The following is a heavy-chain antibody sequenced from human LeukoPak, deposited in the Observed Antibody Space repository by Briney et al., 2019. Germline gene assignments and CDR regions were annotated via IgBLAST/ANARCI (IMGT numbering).Heavy chain of an antibody. CDR2: INPNSGGT. V-gene: IGHV1-2*06. D-gene: IGHD3-22*01. J-gene: IGHJ4*02. CDR1: GYTFTGYY. CDR3: ARVSYYYDSTLYGY. Sequence: GASVKVSCKASGYTFTGYYMHWVRQAPGQGLEWMGRINPNSGGTNYAQKFQGRVTMTRDTSISTAYVELSRLRSDDTAVYYCARVSYYYDSTLYGYWGQGTLVTVSS.